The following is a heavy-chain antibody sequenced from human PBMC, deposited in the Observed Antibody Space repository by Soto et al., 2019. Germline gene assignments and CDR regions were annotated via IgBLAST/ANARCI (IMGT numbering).Heavy chain of an antibody. CDR3: ARDNGYSNGHGMDV. CDR2: IWYDGSNK. CDR1: GFTFSTYG. D-gene: IGHD6-25*01. Sequence: QVQLVESGGGVVQPGRSLRLSCATSGFTFSTYGMHWVRQAPGKGLQWVALIWYDGSNKYYADSVEGRLTISRDNSKNPLYLKMNSLRADDTAVYYWARDNGYSNGHGMDVWGQGTTVTVSS. J-gene: IGHJ6*02. V-gene: IGHV3-33*01.